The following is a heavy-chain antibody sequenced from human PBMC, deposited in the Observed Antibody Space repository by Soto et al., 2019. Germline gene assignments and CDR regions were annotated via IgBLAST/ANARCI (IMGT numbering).Heavy chain of an antibody. D-gene: IGHD3-22*01. CDR2: ISSSSSTI. CDR3: ERLTYYYDRSGDRYFHY. V-gene: IGHV3-48*02. Sequence: GESLKISCAASGFTFSSYSMNWVRQAPGKGLEWVSYISSSSSTIYYADSVKGRFTISRDNAKDSLYLQMNSLRDEDTAVYYRERLTYYYDRSGDRYFHYWGPGTLVTVS. J-gene: IGHJ4*02. CDR1: GFTFSSYS.